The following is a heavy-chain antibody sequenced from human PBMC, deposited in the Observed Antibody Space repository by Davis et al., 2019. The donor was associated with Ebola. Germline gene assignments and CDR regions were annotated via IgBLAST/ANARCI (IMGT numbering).Heavy chain of an antibody. J-gene: IGHJ4*02. Sequence: GESLKISCAASGFTFSSYWMSWVRQAPGKGLEWVANIKQDGSEKYYVDSVKGRFTISRDNAKNPLSLEMNSLRAEDTAVYYCARVGGSCYGYWGQGALVSVSS. CDR3: ARVGGSCYGY. CDR2: IKQDGSEK. V-gene: IGHV3-7*01. CDR1: GFTFSSYW. D-gene: IGHD2-15*01.